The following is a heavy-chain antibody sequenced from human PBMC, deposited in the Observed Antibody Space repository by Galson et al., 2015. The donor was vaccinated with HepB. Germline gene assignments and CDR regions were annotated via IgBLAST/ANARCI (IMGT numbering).Heavy chain of an antibody. CDR3: ARQSDILTGYGY. D-gene: IGHD3-9*01. CDR1: GYTLTSYS. CDR2: ISAYNGNT. J-gene: IGHJ4*02. V-gene: IGHV1-18*04. Sequence: SVKVSCKASGYTLTSYSISWVRQAPGQGLEWMGWISAYNGNTNYAQKFQGRVTMTADTSTSTAYMELRSLRSDDTAVYYCARQSDILTGYGYWGQGTLVTVSS.